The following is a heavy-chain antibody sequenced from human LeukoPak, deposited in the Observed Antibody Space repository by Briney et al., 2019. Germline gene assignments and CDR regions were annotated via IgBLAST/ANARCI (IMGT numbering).Heavy chain of an antibody. CDR1: GDSISSYY. Sequence: SETLSLTCTVSGDSISSYYWSWIRQPPGKGLEWIGYIYYSGGTDYNPSLKSRVTISVDTSKNQFSLKLRSVTAADTAVYYCAREGTAGTNLNWFDSWGQGTLVTVSS. J-gene: IGHJ5*01. V-gene: IGHV4-59*12. CDR3: AREGTAGTNLNWFDS. CDR2: IYYSGGT. D-gene: IGHD1-1*01.